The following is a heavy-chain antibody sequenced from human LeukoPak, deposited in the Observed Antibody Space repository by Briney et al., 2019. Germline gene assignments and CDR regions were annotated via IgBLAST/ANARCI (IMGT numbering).Heavy chain of an antibody. V-gene: IGHV4-34*01. Sequence: KSSETLSLTCAVYGGSFSGSYWSWIRQPPGKGLEWIAEINHSGSTNYNPSLKSRVTISVDTSKNQFSLKLSSVTAADTAVYYCARGQKKYYYDSSVLTGLLNWFDPWGQGTLVTVSS. CDR1: GGSFSGSY. CDR3: ARGQKKYYYDSSVLTGLLNWFDP. CDR2: INHSGST. D-gene: IGHD3-22*01. J-gene: IGHJ5*02.